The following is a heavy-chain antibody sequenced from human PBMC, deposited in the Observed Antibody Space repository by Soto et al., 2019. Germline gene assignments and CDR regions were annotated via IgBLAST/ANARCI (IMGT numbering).Heavy chain of an antibody. CDR2: TYYRTRWYY. J-gene: IGHJ6*03. V-gene: IGHV6-1*01. CDR1: GDSVSSNSAA. CDR3: AGTTSHYWYYMDV. D-gene: IGHD1-7*01. Sequence: PSQTLSLTCVISGDSVSSNSAAWNWIRQSPSRGLEWLGRTYYRTRWYYDYAVSVRSRITVNPDTSKNQFSLQLTSVTPEDTAVYYCAGTTSHYWYYMDVWGKGTTVTGSS.